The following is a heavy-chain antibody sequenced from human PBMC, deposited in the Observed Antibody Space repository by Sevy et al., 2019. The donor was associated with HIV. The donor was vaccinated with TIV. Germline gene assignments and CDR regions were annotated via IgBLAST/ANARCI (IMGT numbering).Heavy chain of an antibody. V-gene: IGHV4-38-2*01. CDR3: ASNLPGYCSSTSCYAGYYYYYYMDV. CDR2: IYHSGST. CDR1: GYSISSGDY. J-gene: IGHJ6*03. Sequence: SETLSLTCAVSGYSISSGDYWGWIRQPPGKGLEWIGSIYHSGSTYYNPSLKSRVTISVDTSKNQFSLKLSSVTAADTAVYYCASNLPGYCSSTSCYAGYYYYYYMDVWGKGTTVTVSS. D-gene: IGHD2-2*01.